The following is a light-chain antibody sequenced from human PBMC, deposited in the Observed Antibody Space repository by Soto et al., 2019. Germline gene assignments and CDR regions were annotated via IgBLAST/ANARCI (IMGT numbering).Light chain of an antibody. CDR2: DVN. Sequence: QSALTQPPSASGSPGQSVAISCSGTNSDVGGYNYVSWYQQHPGKAPKLMIYDVNKRPSGVPDRFFGSKSGNTASLTVSGLQAEDEADYYCVSYAGSNKPAFGGGTKLTVL. CDR1: NSDVGGYNY. CDR3: VSYAGSNKPA. V-gene: IGLV2-8*01. J-gene: IGLJ2*01.